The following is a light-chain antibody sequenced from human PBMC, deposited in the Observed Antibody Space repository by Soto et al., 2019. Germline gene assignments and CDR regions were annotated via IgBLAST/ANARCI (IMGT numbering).Light chain of an antibody. CDR2: EVS. CDR3: MQSTQLPLT. CDR1: HSLLSSGGETY. V-gene: IGKV2D-29*02. Sequence: VITQSTLSLPVTPGQPAAISCRSSHSLLSSGGETYLFWYLQRPGQSPQLLIYEVSNRISAVPDRFSGSGSGTDFTLKISRVEAEDAGVYYCMQSTQLPLTFGQGTRLEIK. J-gene: IGKJ5*01.